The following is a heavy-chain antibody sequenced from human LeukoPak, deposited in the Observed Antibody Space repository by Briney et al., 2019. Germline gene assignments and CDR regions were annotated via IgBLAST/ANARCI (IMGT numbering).Heavy chain of an antibody. Sequence: PSETLSLTCTVSGGPISSGSYYWGWIRQPAGKGLEWIGRIHSRGSTNYNPSLKSRFTISIDTSQNQFSLKLSSVTAADTAVYYCARDEGCTNGVCFTLFDYWDQGILVTVSS. CDR2: IHSRGST. V-gene: IGHV4-61*02. D-gene: IGHD2-8*01. CDR1: GGPISSGSYY. CDR3: ARDEGCTNGVCFTLFDY. J-gene: IGHJ4*02.